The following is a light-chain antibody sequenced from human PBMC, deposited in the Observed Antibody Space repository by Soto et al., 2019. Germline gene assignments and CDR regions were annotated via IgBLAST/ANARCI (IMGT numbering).Light chain of an antibody. J-gene: IGKJ2*01. CDR2: GAS. V-gene: IGKV3-20*01. CDR3: QHYGNSPPFT. CDR1: QSVSSSY. Sequence: EIVSTQSPGTLSLSPEERATLSCRASQSVSSSYLAWYQQKPGQAPRLLIYGASSRATGIPDRFSGSGSGTDFTLTISRLEPEHFAVYFCQHYGNSPPFTFGQGTKVEIK.